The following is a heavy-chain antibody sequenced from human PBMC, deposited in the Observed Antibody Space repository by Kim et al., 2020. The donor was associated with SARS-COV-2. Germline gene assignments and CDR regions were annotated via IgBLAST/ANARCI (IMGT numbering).Heavy chain of an antibody. CDR2: IHGSGNT. D-gene: IGHD3-9*01. Sequence: GGSLRLSCAASEFTFSSYAMDWVRQVPGKGLEWVSSIHGSGNTFYAGSVKGRFTISRDNSRDTLYLQMNNLRAEDTAVYYCAKLNRANLDWMPYDYWGQG. CDR1: EFTFSSYA. J-gene: IGHJ4*02. V-gene: IGHV3-23*01. CDR3: AKLNRANLDWMPYDY.